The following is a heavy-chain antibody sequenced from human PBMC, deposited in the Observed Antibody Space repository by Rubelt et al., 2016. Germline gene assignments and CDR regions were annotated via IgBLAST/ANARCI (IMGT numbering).Heavy chain of an antibody. CDR1: GFTFSSYS. CDR2: ISASSRYT. D-gene: IGHD2-2*02. V-gene: IGHV3-48*01. CDR3: VLTAISVTSALKDHFFDY. J-gene: IGHJ4*02. Sequence: GGGLVQPGGSLRLSCAASGFTFSSYSMNWVRQAPGKGLEWISYISASSRYTSYADSVKGRFAISRDNSKNTLYLQMNSLRAEDTAVYYCVLTAISVTSALKDHFFDYWGQGTLVTVSS.